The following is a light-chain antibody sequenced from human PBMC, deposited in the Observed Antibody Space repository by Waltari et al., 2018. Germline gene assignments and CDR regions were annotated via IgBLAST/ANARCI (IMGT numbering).Light chain of an antibody. CDR1: QTINTW. J-gene: IGKJ4*01. V-gene: IGKV1-5*03. CDR3: QQYDAYPLT. Sequence: IQMTQSPPTVSASVGDRVNLTCRASQTINTWLAWYQQKPGKAPTLLIYKASRLQSGVPSRFSGSESGTEFTLTISSLQPEDFGTYYCQQYDAYPLTFGGGTRVEI. CDR2: KAS.